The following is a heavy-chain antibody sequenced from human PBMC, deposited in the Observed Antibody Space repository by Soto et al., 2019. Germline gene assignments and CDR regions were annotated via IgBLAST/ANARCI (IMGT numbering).Heavy chain of an antibody. V-gene: IGHV4-59*01. D-gene: IGHD6-13*01. CDR2: IYYSGST. CDR3: ARFMAAAGYFQH. J-gene: IGHJ1*01. CDR1: GGSISSYY. Sequence: SETLSLTCTVSGGSISSYYWSWIRQPPGKGLEWIGYIYYSGSTNYNPSLKSRVTISVDTSKNQFSLKLSSVTAADTAVYYCARFMAAAGYFQHWGQGTLVTVSS.